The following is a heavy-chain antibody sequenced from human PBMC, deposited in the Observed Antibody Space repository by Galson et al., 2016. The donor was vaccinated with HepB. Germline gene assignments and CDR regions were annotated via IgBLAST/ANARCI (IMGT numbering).Heavy chain of an antibody. CDR2: IYDAGSRT. J-gene: IGHJ6*02. V-gene: IGHV3-74*01. CDR3: ARGHSGGYYLDV. CDR1: GFSFSSHW. D-gene: IGHD3-22*01. Sequence: SLRLSCAASGFSFSSHWMHWVRQAPGRGLVWVSRIYDAGSRTHYADSVKGRFTISRDNAKNTVYLQVNSLRAEDTAVYYCARGHSGGYYLDVWGQGTTVTVSS.